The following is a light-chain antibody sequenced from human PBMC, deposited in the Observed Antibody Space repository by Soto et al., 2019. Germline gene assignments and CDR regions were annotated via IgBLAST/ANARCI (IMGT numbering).Light chain of an antibody. Sequence: QSALTQPASVSGSPGQSITISCTGTSSDVGSYNLVSWYQQHPGKAPKLMIYEVSKRPSGGSDRFSGSKSGNTASLTISGLQAEDEANYYCFSYAGSTTYYVFGTGTKVTVL. CDR2: EVS. CDR3: FSYAGSTTYYV. CDR1: SSDVGSYNL. J-gene: IGLJ1*01. V-gene: IGLV2-23*02.